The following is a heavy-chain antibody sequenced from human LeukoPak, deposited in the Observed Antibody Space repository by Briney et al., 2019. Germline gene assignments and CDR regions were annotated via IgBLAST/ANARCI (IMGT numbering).Heavy chain of an antibody. J-gene: IGHJ4*02. CDR3: ASTSPDFWSGYLKYYFDY. D-gene: IGHD3-3*01. CDR1: GGTFSSYA. V-gene: IGHV1-69*13. CDR2: IIPIFGTA. Sequence: ASVKVSCKASGGTFSSYAISWVRQAPGQGLEWMGGIIPIFGTANYAQTFQGRVTITADESTSTAYMELSSLRSEDTAVYYCASTSPDFWSGYLKYYFDYWGQGTLVTVSS.